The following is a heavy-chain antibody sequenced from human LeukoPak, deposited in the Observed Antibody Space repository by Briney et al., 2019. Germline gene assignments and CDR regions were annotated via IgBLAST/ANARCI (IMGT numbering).Heavy chain of an antibody. CDR2: IYYSGST. Sequence: TLSLTCTVSGGSISSGGYYWSWIRQHPGKGLEWIGYIYYSGSTYYNPSLKSRVTISVDTSKNQFSLKLSSVTAADTAVYYCARSRIQLWNSPFDYWGQGTLVTVSS. J-gene: IGHJ4*02. CDR3: ARSRIQLWNSPFDY. CDR1: GGSISSGGYY. V-gene: IGHV4-31*03. D-gene: IGHD5-18*01.